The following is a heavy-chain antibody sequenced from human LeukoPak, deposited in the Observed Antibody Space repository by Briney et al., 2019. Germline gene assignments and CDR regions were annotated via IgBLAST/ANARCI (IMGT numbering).Heavy chain of an antibody. Sequence: GGSLRLSCAASGFTFSSYWMHWVRQAPGKGLVWVSRINYGGSSTSYADSVKGRFTISRDNSKITLYLQMNSLRAEDTAVYYCASSLGSAYAFDIWGQGTMVTVSS. V-gene: IGHV3-74*01. CDR3: ASSLGSAYAFDI. CDR1: GFTFSSYW. CDR2: INYGGSST. D-gene: IGHD6-25*01. J-gene: IGHJ3*02.